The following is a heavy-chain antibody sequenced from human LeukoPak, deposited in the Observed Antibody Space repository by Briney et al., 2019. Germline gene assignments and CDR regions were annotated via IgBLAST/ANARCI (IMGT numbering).Heavy chain of an antibody. CDR3: TTVITMARGVIPC. CDR1: GFIFNNAW. Sequence: GGSLRLSCTASGFIFNNAWMNWVRQAPGKGPEWVGRIKSGTDGGTTDYAVPMKGRFSISRDDSQTTLYLQMNSLKTEDTAVYFCTTVITMARGVIPCWGQGTLVTVSS. V-gene: IGHV3-15*07. CDR2: IKSGTDGGTT. D-gene: IGHD3-10*01. J-gene: IGHJ4*02.